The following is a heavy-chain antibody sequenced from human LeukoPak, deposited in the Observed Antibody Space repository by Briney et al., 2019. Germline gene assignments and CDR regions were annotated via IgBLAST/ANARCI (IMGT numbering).Heavy chain of an antibody. CDR3: ARSDYVWGSYRYKWFDP. CDR2: INHSGST. V-gene: IGHV4-34*01. Sequence: SETLSLTCAVYGGSFSGYYWSWIRQPPGKGLEWIGEINHSGSTNYNPSLKSRVTISVDTSKNQFSPKLSSVTAADTAVYYCARSDYVWGSYRYKWFDPWGQGTLVTVSS. CDR1: GGSFSGYY. J-gene: IGHJ5*02. D-gene: IGHD3-16*02.